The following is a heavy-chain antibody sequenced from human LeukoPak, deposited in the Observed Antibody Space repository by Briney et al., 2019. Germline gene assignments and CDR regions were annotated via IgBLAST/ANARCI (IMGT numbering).Heavy chain of an antibody. CDR1: GGSISSSSYY. V-gene: IGHV4-39*01. CDR2: IYYSGST. Sequence: PSETLSLTCTVSGGSISSSSYYWGWIRQPPGKGLEWIGSIYYSGSTYYNPSLKSRVTISVDTSKNQFSLKLSSVTAADTAVYYCARHGETGIFYYWGQGTLVTVSS. J-gene: IGHJ4*02. D-gene: IGHD3-10*01. CDR3: ARHGETGIFYY.